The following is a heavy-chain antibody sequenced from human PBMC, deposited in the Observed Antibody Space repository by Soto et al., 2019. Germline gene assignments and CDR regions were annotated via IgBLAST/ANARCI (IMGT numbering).Heavy chain of an antibody. CDR1: GFTFSSYA. J-gene: IGHJ3*02. V-gene: IGHV3-64*02. Sequence: EVQLVESGEGLVQPGGSLRLSCAASGFTFSSYAMHWVRQAPGKGLEYVSAISSNGGSTYYADSVKGRFTISRDNSKNTLYLQMGSLRAEDMAVYYCARSEDSSSRSAFDIWGQGTIVTVSS. CDR3: ARSEDSSSRSAFDI. CDR2: ISSNGGST. D-gene: IGHD6-13*01.